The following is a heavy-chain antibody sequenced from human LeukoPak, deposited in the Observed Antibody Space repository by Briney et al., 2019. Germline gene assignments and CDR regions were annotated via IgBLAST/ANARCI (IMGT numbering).Heavy chain of an antibody. CDR3: ARDQSSISWSPSDN. Sequence: GGSLRLSCAASGLTFSNYAMTWVRQAPGKGLEWVSGITGSGYKTYYADSVKGRFTISRDNSRNTLYLQMNSLRAEDTAVYYCARDQSSISWSPSDNWGQGTLVTVSS. CDR1: GLTFSNYA. V-gene: IGHV3-23*01. CDR2: ITGSGYKT. J-gene: IGHJ4*02. D-gene: IGHD3-3*02.